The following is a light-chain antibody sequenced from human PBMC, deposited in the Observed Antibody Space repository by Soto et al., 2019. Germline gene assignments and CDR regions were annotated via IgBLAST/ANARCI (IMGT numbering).Light chain of an antibody. J-gene: IGLJ1*01. Sequence: QLVLTQSSSGSASLGCSVKLTCTLSSGHSSYTIAWHQQQPGKAPRFLMKLERRGSYNKGSGVPDRFAGCSSGAERYLTNPHPQSADAADYYCYTWDTTTRVFAPGTKVPVL. CDR3: YTWDTTTRV. V-gene: IGLV4-60*03. CDR1: SGHSSYT. CDR2: LERRGSY.